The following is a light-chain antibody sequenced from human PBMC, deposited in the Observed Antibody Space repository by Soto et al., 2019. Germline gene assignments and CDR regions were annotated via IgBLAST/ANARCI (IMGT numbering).Light chain of an antibody. Sequence: QSALTQPTSSSGSPGQPVTISCTGTSSDVGGYDYVSWYQQYPGKAPKLLIYEVSKRPSGVPDRFSGSKTGNPASLTVSGLQADDEADYYCTSYAGDNNYLFGKGTKLTV. CDR3: TSYAGDNNYL. V-gene: IGLV2-8*01. CDR2: EVS. CDR1: SSDVGGYDY. J-gene: IGLJ1*01.